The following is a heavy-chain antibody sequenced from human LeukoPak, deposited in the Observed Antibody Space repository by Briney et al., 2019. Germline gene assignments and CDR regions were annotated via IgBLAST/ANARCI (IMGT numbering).Heavy chain of an antibody. Sequence: ASVKISCKASGYTFTNNYMHWVRQALGQGLEWMGVIHPSGSSTNYAQKFQGRVTMTKDTSTSTVYIELNTLRSDDTAVYYCARMDMDTAMVTNYLDHWGQGTLLIVSS. CDR1: GYTFTNNY. J-gene: IGHJ4*02. V-gene: IGHV1-46*01. CDR3: ARMDMDTAMVTNYLDH. CDR2: IHPSGSST. D-gene: IGHD5-18*01.